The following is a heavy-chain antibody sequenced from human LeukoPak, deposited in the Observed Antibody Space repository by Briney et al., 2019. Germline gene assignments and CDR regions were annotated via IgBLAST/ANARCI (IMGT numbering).Heavy chain of an antibody. CDR1: GYTFTSYY. Sequence: ASLKVFCKASGYTFTSYYIHWVRQAPGQGLEWRGIINPSGGSTSYAQKFQGRVTMTMNTSTSTVYMELSSLRSEDTAVYYCARDGGSDHDAFDIWGQGTMVTVSS. CDR3: ARDGGSDHDAFDI. J-gene: IGHJ3*02. CDR2: INPSGGST. V-gene: IGHV1-46*01. D-gene: IGHD3-16*01.